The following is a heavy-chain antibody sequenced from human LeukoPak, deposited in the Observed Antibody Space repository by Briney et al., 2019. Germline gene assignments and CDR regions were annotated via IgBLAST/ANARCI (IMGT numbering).Heavy chain of an antibody. CDR2: IHTSGST. V-gene: IGHV4-4*07. CDR3: ASSYSGNYYVFDY. CDR1: GRSISISY. Sequence: PSQTLSLTRTVSGRSISISYSSWIRHPAGKGLEWLGRIHTSGSTNYHPSLKRRVSMSLDTSNKLFSLKLSSVTAADTAVYYCASSYSGNYYVFDYWGQGTLVTVSS. J-gene: IGHJ4*02. D-gene: IGHD1-26*01.